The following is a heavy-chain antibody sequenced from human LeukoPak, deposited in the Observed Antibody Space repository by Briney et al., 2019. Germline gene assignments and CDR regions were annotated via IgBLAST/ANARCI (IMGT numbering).Heavy chain of an antibody. J-gene: IGHJ4*02. CDR2: INPNSGGT. D-gene: IGHD3-10*01. V-gene: IGHV1-2*02. Sequence: ASVKVSCKASGYTFTGYYMHWVRQAPGQGLEWMGWINPNSGGTNYAQKFQGRVTMTRDTSISTAYMELSRLRSDDTAVYYCARDRVRGVIIPRYYFDYWGQGTLVTVSS. CDR1: GYTFTGYY. CDR3: ARDRVRGVIIPRYYFDY.